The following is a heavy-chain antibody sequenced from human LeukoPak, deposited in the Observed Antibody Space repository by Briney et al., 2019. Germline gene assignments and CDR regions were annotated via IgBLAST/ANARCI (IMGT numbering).Heavy chain of an antibody. CDR1: GYSFSKYG. CDR3: ARDRQSEGFGELSLYAFDI. D-gene: IGHD3-10*01. Sequence: GASVKVSCKASGYSFSKYGISWVRQAPGQGLEWMGWISAYNGKTKYRQKVQGRVTMTTDTSTSTAYMELRSLISDDTAVYYCARDRQSEGFGELSLYAFDIWGQGTTVTASS. V-gene: IGHV1-18*04. J-gene: IGHJ3*02. CDR2: ISAYNGKT.